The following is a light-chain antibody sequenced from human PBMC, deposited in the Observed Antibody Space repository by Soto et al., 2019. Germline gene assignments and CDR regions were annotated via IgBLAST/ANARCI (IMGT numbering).Light chain of an antibody. Sequence: QSVLTQPPSVSAAPGQKVTISCSGSSSNIGNNYVSWYQQLPGTAPKLLIYDNNKRPSGIPDRFSGSKSGTSATLGITGLQTGDEADYYCGTWDSILSARSVLGTGTKVTVL. J-gene: IGLJ1*01. CDR2: DNN. V-gene: IGLV1-51*01. CDR1: SSNIGNNY. CDR3: GTWDSILSARSV.